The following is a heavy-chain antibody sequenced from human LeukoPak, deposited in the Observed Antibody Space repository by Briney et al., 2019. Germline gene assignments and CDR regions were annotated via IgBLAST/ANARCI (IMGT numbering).Heavy chain of an antibody. J-gene: IGHJ4*02. CDR2: MNPNSSNT. V-gene: IGHV1-8*01. CDR3: ARGRFYRGGNGVVGY. Sequence: ASVKVSCKASGYTFTSYDINWVRQATGQGLEWMGWMNPNSSNTGYAQKFQGRVTMTRNTSISTAYMELSSLRSEDTAVYYCARGRFYRGGNGVVGYWGQGTLVTVSS. D-gene: IGHD4-23*01. CDR1: GYTFTSYD.